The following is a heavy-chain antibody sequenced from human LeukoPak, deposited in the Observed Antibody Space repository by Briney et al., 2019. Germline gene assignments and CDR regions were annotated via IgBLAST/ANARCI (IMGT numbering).Heavy chain of an antibody. CDR1: GFTASVTY. V-gene: IGHV3-53*04. CDR3: ARDIDGMVV. Sequence: PGGCPRLSRAASGFTASVTYMSWGPDALEKGLEWDSVIYSGSRPYYADSVKGQFNISRHNSKNTLYLQMDSLRAEGTAVYYCARDIDGMVVWGQG. CDR2: IYSGSRP. D-gene: IGHD1-26*01. J-gene: IGHJ6*01.